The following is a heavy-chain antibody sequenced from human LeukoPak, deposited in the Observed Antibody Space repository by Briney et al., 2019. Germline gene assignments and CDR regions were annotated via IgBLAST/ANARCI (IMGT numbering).Heavy chain of an antibody. CDR1: GFTFSDYY. CDR2: ISSSGSTI. J-gene: IGHJ4*02. D-gene: IGHD6-19*01. Sequence: GGSLRLSCAASGFTFSDYYMSWIRQAPGKGLEWVSYISSSGSTIYYADSVKGRFTISRDNAKNSLYLQMNSLRAEDTAVYYCAKLRGRGSSKVAGTYPSDYWGQGTLVTVSS. V-gene: IGHV3-11*01. CDR3: AKLRGRGSSKVAGTYPSDY.